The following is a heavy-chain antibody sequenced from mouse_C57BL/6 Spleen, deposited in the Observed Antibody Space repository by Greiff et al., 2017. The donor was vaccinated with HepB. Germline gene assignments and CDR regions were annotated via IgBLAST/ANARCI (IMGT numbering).Heavy chain of an antibody. Sequence: VQLQQSGPVLVKPGASVKMSCKASGYTFTDYYMNWVKQSHGKSLEWIGVINPYNGGNSYNQKFKGKATLTVDKSSSTAYMELNSLTSEDSAVYYWARGGGGLRDAMDYWGQGTSVTVSS. J-gene: IGHJ4*01. CDR3: ARGGGGLRDAMDY. V-gene: IGHV1-19*01. CDR1: GYTFTDYY. CDR2: INPYNGGN. D-gene: IGHD2-4*01.